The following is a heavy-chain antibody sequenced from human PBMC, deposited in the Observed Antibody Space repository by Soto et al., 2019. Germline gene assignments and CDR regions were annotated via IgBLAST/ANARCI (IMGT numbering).Heavy chain of an antibody. V-gene: IGHV3-73*02. CDR3: TRWRVGTADYFDY. CDR1: GFTFSGST. CDR2: IRNKANSYAT. Sequence: EVQLVESGGGLVQPGGSLKLSCAASGFTFSGSTMHWVRQASGKGLEWVGRIRNKANSYATAYAASVKGRFTISRDDSKNTAYLQMNSLKTEDTAVYYCTRWRVGTADYFDYWGQGTLVTVSS. D-gene: IGHD2-21*02. J-gene: IGHJ4*02.